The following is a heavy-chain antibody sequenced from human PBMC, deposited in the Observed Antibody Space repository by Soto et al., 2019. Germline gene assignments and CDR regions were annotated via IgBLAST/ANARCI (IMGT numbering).Heavy chain of an antibody. CDR2: IGGST. CDR1: GFTFSTYA. J-gene: IGHJ4*02. Sequence: GGSLRLSCAASGFTFSTYAMTWVRQAPGRGLEWVSSIGGSTHYADSVRGRFTISRDNSKNTLSLQMNSLTAEDTAVYFCAKRRGAGGHFDYWGQGALVTVSS. V-gene: IGHV3-23*01. CDR3: AKRRGAGGHFDY. D-gene: IGHD2-15*01.